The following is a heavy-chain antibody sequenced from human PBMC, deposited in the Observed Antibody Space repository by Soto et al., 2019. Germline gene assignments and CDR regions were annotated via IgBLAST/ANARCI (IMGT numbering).Heavy chain of an antibody. CDR3: ARLSTVTTESNYYYGMDV. Sequence: GASQKRSDERSVDSVSSYWISPELQLHGKGLEWMGRIDPSDSYTNYSPSFQGHVXXXAXXXIXTAYLQWSSLRASDTAMYYCARLSTVTTESNYYYGMDVWGQGTTVTVSS. V-gene: IGHV5-10-1*01. J-gene: IGHJ6*02. CDR1: VDSVSSYW. D-gene: IGHD4-4*01. CDR2: IDPSDSYT.